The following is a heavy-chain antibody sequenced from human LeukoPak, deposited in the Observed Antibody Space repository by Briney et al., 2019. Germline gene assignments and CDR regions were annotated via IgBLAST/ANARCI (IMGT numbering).Heavy chain of an antibody. CDR3: AKDGRTDFWSGFRDY. V-gene: IGHV3-9*01. CDR2: ISWNSGSI. J-gene: IGHJ4*02. D-gene: IGHD3-3*01. CDR1: GFTFDDYA. Sequence: GGSLRLSCAASGFTFDDYAMHWVRQAPGKGLEWVSGISWNSGSIGYADSVKGRFTISRDNSKNTLYLQMNSLRAEDTAVYYCAKDGRTDFWSGFRDYWGQGTLSPSPQ.